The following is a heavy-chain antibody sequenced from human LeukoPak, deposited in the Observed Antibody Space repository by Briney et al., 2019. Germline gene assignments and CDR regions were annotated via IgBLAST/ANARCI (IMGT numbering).Heavy chain of an antibody. CDR2: ISYDGSNK. Sequence: PRGSLRLSCAASGFTFSSYGMHWVRQAPGKGLEWVAVISYDGSNKYYADSVKGRFTISRDNSKNTLYLQMNSLRAEDTAVYYCVVWFGLFDPWGQGTLVTVSS. V-gene: IGHV3-30*03. CDR1: GFTFSSYG. D-gene: IGHD3-10*01. CDR3: VVWFGLFDP. J-gene: IGHJ5*02.